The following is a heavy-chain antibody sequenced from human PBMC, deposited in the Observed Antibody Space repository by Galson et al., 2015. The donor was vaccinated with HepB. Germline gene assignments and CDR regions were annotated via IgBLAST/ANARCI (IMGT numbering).Heavy chain of an antibody. CDR1: GFTFSSYG. V-gene: IGHV3-30*18. Sequence: SLRLSCAASGFTFSSYGMHWVRQAPGKGLEWVAVISYDGSNKYYADSVKGRFTISRDNSKNTLYLQMNSLRAEDTAVYYCAKGAPVATIVDYWGQGTLVTVSS. CDR2: ISYDGSNK. CDR3: AKGAPVATIVDY. D-gene: IGHD5-12*01. J-gene: IGHJ4*02.